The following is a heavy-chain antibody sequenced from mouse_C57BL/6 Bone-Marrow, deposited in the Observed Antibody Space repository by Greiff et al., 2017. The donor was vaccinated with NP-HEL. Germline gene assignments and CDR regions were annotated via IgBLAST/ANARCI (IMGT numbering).Heavy chain of an antibody. D-gene: IGHD2-4*01. CDR3: ARRGIYYDPGTWFAY. CDR1: GFTFSSYG. V-gene: IGHV5-6*02. CDR2: ISSGGSYT. J-gene: IGHJ3*01. Sequence: EVKLMESGGDLVKPGGSLKLSCAASGFTFSSYGMSWVRQTPDTRLEWVATISSGGSYTYYPASVKGRFTISRDNAKNTLYLQMSSLKSEDTTMYYCARRGIYYDPGTWFAYWGQGTLVTVSA.